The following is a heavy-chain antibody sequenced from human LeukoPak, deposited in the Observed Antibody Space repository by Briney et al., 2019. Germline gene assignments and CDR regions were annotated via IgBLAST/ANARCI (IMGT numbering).Heavy chain of an antibody. CDR2: ISGSGSST. D-gene: IGHD2-15*01. J-gene: IGHJ3*02. CDR1: GFTFSSYA. CDR3: ARAPRYCSGGSCEVDAFDI. V-gene: IGHV3-23*01. Sequence: GGSLRLSCAASGFTFSSYAMSWVRQAPGKGLEWVSTISGSGSSTYYADSVKGRFTISRDNAKNSLYLQMNSLRDEDTAVYYCARAPRYCSGGSCEVDAFDIWGQGTMVTVSS.